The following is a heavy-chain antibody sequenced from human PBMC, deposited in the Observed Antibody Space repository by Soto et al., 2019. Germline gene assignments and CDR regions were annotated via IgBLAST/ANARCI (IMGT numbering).Heavy chain of an antibody. V-gene: IGHV3-23*01. CDR1: GFTFSSYA. Sequence: EVQLLESGGGLVQPGGSLRLSCAASGFTFSSYAMSWVRQAPGKGLEWVSDISGSGGSTYYADSVKGRFTISRDNSKNKLYLQMNSLRAEDTAVYYCAKDNIVVEPAAMDGVDYWGQGTLVTVSS. CDR3: AKDNIVVEPAAMDGVDY. CDR2: ISGSGGST. J-gene: IGHJ4*02. D-gene: IGHD2-2*01.